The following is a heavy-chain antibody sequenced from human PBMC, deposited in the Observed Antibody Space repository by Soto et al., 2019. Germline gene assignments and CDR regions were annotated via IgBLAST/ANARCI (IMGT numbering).Heavy chain of an antibody. V-gene: IGHV3-30*03. J-gene: IGHJ4*02. CDR3: ARYSGKYQGPIDY. Sequence: QVQLVESGGSVVQPGRSLRLSCAASGFTFSQYGIHWVRQAPGKGLEWLAVISYDGSNKHYADSVKGRFTVSRDNSKNTLYLQMNSLRAEDTAVYFCARYSGKYQGPIDYWGQGTLVTVSS. CDR2: ISYDGSNK. CDR1: GFTFSQYG. D-gene: IGHD1-26*01.